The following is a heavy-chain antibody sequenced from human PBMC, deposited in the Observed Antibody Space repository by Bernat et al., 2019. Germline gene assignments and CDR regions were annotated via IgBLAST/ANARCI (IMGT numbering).Heavy chain of an antibody. D-gene: IGHD4-17*01. CDR1: GYTFSSYG. Sequence: QVQLVESGGGVVQPGRSLRLSCAASGYTFSSYGMHWVRQSPGRGLEWVVVIWYDGSKKYYADSVEGRFTISRDDSKNTLYLQMNSLRAEDTAVYYCARDPSAVTNYFYFDYWGQGTLVTVSS. J-gene: IGHJ4*02. CDR2: IWYDGSKK. CDR3: ARDPSAVTNYFYFDY. V-gene: IGHV3-33*01.